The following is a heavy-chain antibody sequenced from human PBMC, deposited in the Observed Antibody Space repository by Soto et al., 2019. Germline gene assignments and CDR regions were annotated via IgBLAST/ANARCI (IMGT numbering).Heavy chain of an antibody. CDR1: GFTFSRYS. J-gene: IGHJ4*02. CDR3: ARESEDLTSNFDY. V-gene: IGHV3-21*01. CDR2: ISNTTNYI. Sequence: GSLRLSCAASGFTFSRYSMNWVRQAPGKGLEWVSSISNTTNYIYYADSMKGRFTVSRDNAKNSVYLDMNSLSAEDTAVYYCARESEDLTSNFDYWGQGTLVPVSS.